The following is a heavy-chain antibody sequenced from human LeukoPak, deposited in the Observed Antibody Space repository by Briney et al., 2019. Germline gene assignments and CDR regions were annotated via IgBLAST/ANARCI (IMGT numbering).Heavy chain of an antibody. D-gene: IGHD2-15*01. CDR1: GYTFTGYY. CDR3: ARVVVVVAATPSYFDY. CDR2: INPNSGGT. J-gene: IGHJ4*02. V-gene: IGHV1-2*02. Sequence: ASVKVSCKASGYTFTGYYMHWVRQAPGQGLEWMGWINPNSGGTNYAQKFQGRVTMTRDTSISTAYMELSRLRSDDTAVYYCARVVVVVAATPSYFDYWGQGTLATVSS.